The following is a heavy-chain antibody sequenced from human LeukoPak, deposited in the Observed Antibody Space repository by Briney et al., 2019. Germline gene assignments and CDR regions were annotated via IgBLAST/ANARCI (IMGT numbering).Heavy chain of an antibody. J-gene: IGHJ4*02. Sequence: PGGSLRLSCSASGFTFSSYTVHWVRQAPGKGLEFVSAITSTGGNTYYADSATGRFTLSRDNSKNTLYLQMSSLRAEDTAVYYCVIVRGYFDSSGTDYWGQGTLVTVSS. V-gene: IGHV3-64D*06. CDR1: GFTFSSYT. CDR2: ITSTGGNT. D-gene: IGHD3-9*01. CDR3: VIVRGYFDSSGTDY.